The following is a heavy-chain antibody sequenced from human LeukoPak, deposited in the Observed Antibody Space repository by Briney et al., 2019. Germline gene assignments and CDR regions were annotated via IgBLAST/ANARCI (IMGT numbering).Heavy chain of an antibody. D-gene: IGHD1-26*01. CDR2: ITPNSGGT. CDR3: ARDLLGELLYFDY. Sequence: SVKVSSMASVYTFTVYYMHWVPQAPGQGREWMGWITPNSGGTNYAQKFQGRVTITRDTSIGTAYMELNRLRSDDTAVYYCARDLLGELLYFDYWGQGTLVTVSS. V-gene: IGHV1-2*02. J-gene: IGHJ4*02. CDR1: VYTFTVYY.